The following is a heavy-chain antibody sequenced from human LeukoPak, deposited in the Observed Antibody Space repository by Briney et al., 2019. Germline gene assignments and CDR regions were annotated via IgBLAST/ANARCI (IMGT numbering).Heavy chain of an antibody. Sequence: ASVKVSCKASGYTFTGYYMHWVRQAPGQGLEWMGWINPNSGGTNYAQKFQGRVTMTGDTSISTAYMELTRLRSDDTAVYYCARESSGVGYIYGYFYWGQGTLVTVSS. CDR3: ARESSGVGYIYGYFY. CDR2: INPNSGGT. J-gene: IGHJ4*02. V-gene: IGHV1-2*02. D-gene: IGHD5-18*01. CDR1: GYTFTGYY.